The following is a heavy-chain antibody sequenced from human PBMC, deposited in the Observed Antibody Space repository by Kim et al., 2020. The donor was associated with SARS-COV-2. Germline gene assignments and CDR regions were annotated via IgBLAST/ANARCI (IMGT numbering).Heavy chain of an antibody. V-gene: IGHV4-34*01. J-gene: IGHJ4*02. CDR2: INHSGST. Sequence: SETLSLTCAVYGGSFSGYYWSWIRQPPGKGLEWIGEINHSGSTNYNPSLKSRVTISVDTSKNQFSLKLSSVTAADTAVYYCAMSIAVAGLVDYWGQGTLVTVSS. CDR1: GGSFSGYY. D-gene: IGHD6-19*01. CDR3: AMSIAVAGLVDY.